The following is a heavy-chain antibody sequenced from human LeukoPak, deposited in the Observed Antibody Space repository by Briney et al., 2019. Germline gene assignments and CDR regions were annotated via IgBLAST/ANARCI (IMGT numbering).Heavy chain of an antibody. CDR3: AKVLYEMATWGAFDI. J-gene: IGHJ3*02. CDR2: ISGSGEST. CDR1: GFTFTSYA. V-gene: IGHV3-23*01. D-gene: IGHD5-24*01. Sequence: PGGSLRLSCAASGFTFTSYAMGWVRQAPGKGLEWVSGISGSGESTYYADSVQGRFTISRDNSKNTMFLQMNTLRADDTAIYYCAKVLYEMATWGAFDIWGLGTRVTVSS.